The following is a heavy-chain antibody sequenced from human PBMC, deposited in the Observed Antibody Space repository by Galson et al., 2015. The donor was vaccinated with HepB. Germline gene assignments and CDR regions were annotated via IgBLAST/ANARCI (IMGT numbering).Heavy chain of an antibody. CDR1: GDTFSTYA. CDR2: MSPDSGNT. J-gene: IGHJ4*02. Sequence: SVKVSCKASGDTFSTYAINWVRQATGQGLEWMGWMSPDSGNTGYAQKFQGRVTMTRETSISTAYLELSSLTSEDTAVYYCAIQYDYWGQGTLVTVSS. V-gene: IGHV1-8*02. CDR3: AIQYDY.